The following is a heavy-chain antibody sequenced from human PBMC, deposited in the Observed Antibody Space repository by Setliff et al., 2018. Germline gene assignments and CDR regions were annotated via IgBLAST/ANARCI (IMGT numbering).Heavy chain of an antibody. Sequence: SETLSLTCTVSGDSIYNQFWSWVRQPPGKGLQWIGYIYSTGSTNYNPSLKSRVTRSIDTSKNQFSLNLNAVTAADTAIYYCARDPASPAAAGGWFDPWGQGTLVTVSS. CDR3: ARDPASPAAAGGWFDP. CDR2: IYSTGST. J-gene: IGHJ5*02. D-gene: IGHD6-13*01. V-gene: IGHV4-4*08. CDR1: GDSIYNQF.